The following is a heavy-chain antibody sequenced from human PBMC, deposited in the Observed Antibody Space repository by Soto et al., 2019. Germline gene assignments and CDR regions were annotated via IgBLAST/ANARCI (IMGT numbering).Heavy chain of an antibody. CDR2: IYSGGST. CDR3: ARGFQSSFGY. D-gene: IGHD2-21*01. V-gene: IGHV3-53*01. J-gene: IGHJ4*02. Sequence: PVGSLRLSCAASGFTVSNSYMSWVRQAPGKGLEWVSVIYSGGSTYYADSVKGRLTISRDSSKNTLYLQMNSLRAEDTAVYYCARGFQSSFGYWGQGTLVTVSS. CDR1: GFTVSNSY.